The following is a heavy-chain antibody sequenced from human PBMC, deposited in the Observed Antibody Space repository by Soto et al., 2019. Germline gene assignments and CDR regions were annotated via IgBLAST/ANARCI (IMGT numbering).Heavy chain of an antibody. CDR3: ARGVIH. D-gene: IGHD2-21*01. J-gene: IGHJ4*02. CDR1: GVSISTYY. V-gene: IGHV4-59*06. CDR2: LYYSGST. Sequence: AETLSLTGTVTGVSISTYYWSWIRQPPGKRLEWLGYLYYSGSTYYNPSLKSRVTISVDTSKNQFSLKLSSVTAADTAVYYCARGVIHWGQGTLVTVSS.